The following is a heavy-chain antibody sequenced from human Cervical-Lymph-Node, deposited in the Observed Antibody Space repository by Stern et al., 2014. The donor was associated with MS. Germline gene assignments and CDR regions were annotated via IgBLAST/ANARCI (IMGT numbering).Heavy chain of an antibody. D-gene: IGHD2-21*02. J-gene: IGHJ4*02. CDR3: AGRALRWGYFDY. CDR1: GFSLTTSGMS. V-gene: IGHV2-70*13. Sequence: QITLKESGPALVKPTQTLTLTCTFSGFSLTTSGMSVTWIRQPPGKALEWLARIDWDDDKYYRTSLKTRLTISKDTPKNQVVLTVTNMDPVDTATYYCAGRALRWGYFDYWGQGILVTVSS. CDR2: IDWDDDK.